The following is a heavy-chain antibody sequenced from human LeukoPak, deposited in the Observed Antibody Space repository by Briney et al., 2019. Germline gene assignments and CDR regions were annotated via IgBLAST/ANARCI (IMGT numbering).Heavy chain of an antibody. J-gene: IGHJ4*02. V-gene: IGHV3-21*01. CDR3: ARDGSGILTGYSPLDY. D-gene: IGHD3-9*01. CDR1: GFTFSSYS. Sequence: GGSLRLSCAASGFTFSSYSMNWVRQAPGKGLEWVSSISSSSSYIYYADSVKGRFTISRDNAKNSLYLQMNSLRAEDTAVYYCARDGSGILTGYSPLDYWGQGTLVTVPS. CDR2: ISSSSSYI.